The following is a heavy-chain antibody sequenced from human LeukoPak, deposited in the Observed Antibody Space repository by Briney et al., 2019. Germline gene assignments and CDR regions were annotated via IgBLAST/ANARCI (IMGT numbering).Heavy chain of an antibody. J-gene: IGHJ5*02. V-gene: IGHV4-39*07. CDR2: INHSGST. Sequence: SETLSLTCTVSGGSISGSSYYWSWIRQPPGKGLEWIGEINHSGSTNYNPSLKSRVTISVDMSKNQFSLKLSSVTAADTAVYYCARGHDSSGYYFWFDPWGQGTLVTVSS. D-gene: IGHD3-22*01. CDR1: GGSISGSSYY. CDR3: ARGHDSSGYYFWFDP.